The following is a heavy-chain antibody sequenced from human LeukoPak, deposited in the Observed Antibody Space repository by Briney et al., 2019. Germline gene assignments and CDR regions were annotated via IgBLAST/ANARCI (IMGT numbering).Heavy chain of an antibody. CDR1: GGSISSGGYS. CDR3: ARDGGDISDAFDI. CDR2: FYHTGST. V-gene: IGHV4-30-2*01. Sequence: SQTLSLTCAVSGGSISSGGYSWNWIRQPPGKGLEWIGYFYHTGSTYYHPSLKSRITISVDRSKNQFSLKLSSVTAADTAVYYCARDGGDISDAFDIWSQGTMVTVSS. D-gene: IGHD3-3*02. J-gene: IGHJ3*02.